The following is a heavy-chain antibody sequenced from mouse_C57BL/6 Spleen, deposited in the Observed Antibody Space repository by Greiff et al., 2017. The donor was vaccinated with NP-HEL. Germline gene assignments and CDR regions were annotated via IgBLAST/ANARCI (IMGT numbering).Heavy chain of an antibody. Sequence: QLQQSGPELVKPGASVKISCKASGYAFSSSWMNWVKQRPGKGLEWIGRIYPGDGDTNYNGKFKGKATLTADKSSSTAYMQLSSLTSEDSAVYFCARGEGKIDYWGQGTTLTVSS. V-gene: IGHV1-82*01. CDR1: GYAFSSSW. J-gene: IGHJ2*01. CDR3: ARGEGKIDY. D-gene: IGHD2-1*01. CDR2: IYPGDGDT.